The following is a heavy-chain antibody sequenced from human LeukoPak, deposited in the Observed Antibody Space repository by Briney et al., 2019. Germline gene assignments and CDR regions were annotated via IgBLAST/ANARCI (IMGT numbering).Heavy chain of an antibody. J-gene: IGHJ5*02. CDR2: ISSSGNTR. Sequence: GGSLRLSCAASGFTFSNYYMSWVRQAPGKGLDWVSYISSSGNTRYYADSVKGRFTISRDNAKNSLYLQMNSLRAEDTAVYYCARAPGFGDNWFDPWGQGTLVTVSS. D-gene: IGHD3-10*01. CDR3: ARAPGFGDNWFDP. CDR1: GFTFSNYY. V-gene: IGHV3-11*01.